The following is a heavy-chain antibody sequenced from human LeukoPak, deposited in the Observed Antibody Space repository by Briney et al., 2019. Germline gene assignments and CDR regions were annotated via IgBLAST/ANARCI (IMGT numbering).Heavy chain of an antibody. J-gene: IGHJ4*02. Sequence: SETLSLTCTVSGYSISSGYYWGWIRQPPGKGLEWIGSIHHSGSAYYNPSLKSRVTISVDTSKNQFSLRLSSVTAADTAVYYCARDSWPEVVRFDYWGQGTLVTVSS. D-gene: IGHD1-14*01. V-gene: IGHV4-38-2*02. CDR1: GYSISSGYY. CDR3: ARDSWPEVVRFDY. CDR2: IHHSGSA.